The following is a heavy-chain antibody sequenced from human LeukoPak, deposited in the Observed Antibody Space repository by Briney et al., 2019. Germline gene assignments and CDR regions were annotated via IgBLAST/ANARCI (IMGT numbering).Heavy chain of an antibody. D-gene: IGHD3-10*01. Sequence: GGFLRLSCAASGITVSSNFMYWVRQTPGKGLQCVSVLYTDYSAYYADSVKGRFIISRDNSKNTLYLQMDSLRVEDTAVYYCALDYSGSGSYYRDYWGQGTLVTVSS. V-gene: IGHV3-66*01. CDR1: GITVSSNF. J-gene: IGHJ4*02. CDR3: ALDYSGSGSYYRDY. CDR2: LYTDYSA.